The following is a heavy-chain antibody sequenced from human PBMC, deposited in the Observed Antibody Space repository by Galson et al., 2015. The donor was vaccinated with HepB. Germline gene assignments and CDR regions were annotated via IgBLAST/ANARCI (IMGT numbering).Heavy chain of an antibody. Sequence: SVKVSCKASGGTFSSYAISWVRQAPGQGLEWMGGIIPIFGTANYAQKFQGRVTITADESTSTAYMELSSLRSEDTAVYYCARGPVTTVTTTHYYYGMDVWGQGTTVTVSS. D-gene: IGHD4-17*01. J-gene: IGHJ6*02. V-gene: IGHV1-69*13. CDR2: IIPIFGTA. CDR3: ARGPVTTVTTTHYYYGMDV. CDR1: GGTFSSYA.